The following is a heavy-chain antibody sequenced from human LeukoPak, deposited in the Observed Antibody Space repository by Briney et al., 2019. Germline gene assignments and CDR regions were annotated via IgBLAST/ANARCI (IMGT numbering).Heavy chain of an antibody. Sequence: SVKVSCKASGGTFSSYAISWVRQAPGQGLEWMGGIIPIFGTANYAQKFQGRVTITTDESTSTAYMELSSLRSEDTAVYYCTGQLERSGAFDIWGQGTMVTVSS. D-gene: IGHD1-1*01. CDR2: IIPIFGTA. CDR1: GGTFSSYA. CDR3: TGQLERSGAFDI. V-gene: IGHV1-69*05. J-gene: IGHJ3*02.